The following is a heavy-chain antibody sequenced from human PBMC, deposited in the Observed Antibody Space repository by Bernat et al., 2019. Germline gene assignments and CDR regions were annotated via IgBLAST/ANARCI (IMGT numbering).Heavy chain of an antibody. V-gene: IGHV3-33*01. CDR3: ARGTWYSSSWYPSS. CDR1: GIPFVSFG. J-gene: IGHJ5*02. Sequence: QLQLVESGGGVVQPGRSLRLSCAAPGIPFVSFGMHWVRQAPAKGLEWVAVFWYDGSNRYYADSVKGRFTIARDNSKNTLYLQMNSLRAEDTAVYYCARGTWYSSSWYPSSWGQGTLVTVSS. CDR2: FWYDGSNR. D-gene: IGHD6-13*01.